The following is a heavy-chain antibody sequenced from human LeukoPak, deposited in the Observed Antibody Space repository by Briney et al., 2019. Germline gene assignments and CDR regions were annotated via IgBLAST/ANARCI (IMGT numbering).Heavy chain of an antibody. V-gene: IGHV1-8*03. Sequence: GASVKVSCKASGYTFTSYDINWVRQATGQGLEWMGWMNPNSGNTGYAQKFQGRVTITRNTSISTAYMELSSLRSEDTAVYYCARGPTYYDFWSGYYPWGQGTLVTASS. CDR1: GYTFTSYD. D-gene: IGHD3-3*01. CDR3: ARGPTYYDFWSGYYP. J-gene: IGHJ5*02. CDR2: MNPNSGNT.